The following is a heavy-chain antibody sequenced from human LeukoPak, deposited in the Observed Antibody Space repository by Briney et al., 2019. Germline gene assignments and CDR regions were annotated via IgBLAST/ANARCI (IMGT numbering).Heavy chain of an antibody. CDR1: GGSISSGGYY. Sequence: SETLSLTCTVSGGSISSGGYYWSWIRQHPGKGLEWIGYIYYSGSTYYNPSLKSRVTISVDTSKNQFSLKVSSVTAADTAVYYCASSTVTDTGFDYWGQGTLVTVSS. CDR3: ASSTVTDTGFDY. D-gene: IGHD4-11*01. CDR2: IYYSGST. J-gene: IGHJ4*02. V-gene: IGHV4-31*03.